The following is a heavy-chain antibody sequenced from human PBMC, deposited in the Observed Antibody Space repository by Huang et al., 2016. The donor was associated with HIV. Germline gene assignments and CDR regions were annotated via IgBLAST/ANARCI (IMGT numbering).Heavy chain of an antibody. D-gene: IGHD6-6*01. CDR2: INQKSGGT. CDR3: ARDWSFGSSTSPAD. CDR1: GYTFTDSN. J-gene: IGHJ4*02. V-gene: IGHV1-2*02. Sequence: QVQLVQSGAEVKNPGASVRVSCKASGYTFTDSNIHWVRQAPGQGLEWMGWINQKSGGTIYDQRFQGRLTMTRDTTISTVHMDLRRIQSDDTAVYFCARDWSFGSSTSPADWGQGTLVTVSS.